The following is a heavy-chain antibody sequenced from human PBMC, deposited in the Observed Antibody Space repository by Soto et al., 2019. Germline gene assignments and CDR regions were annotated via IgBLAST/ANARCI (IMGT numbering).Heavy chain of an antibody. CDR2: ISYDGSNK. CDR3: AKAVLPANEGKSNWFDP. V-gene: IGHV3-30-3*01. CDR1: GFTFSRYA. Sequence: GGSLRLSCAASGFTFSRYAVHWVRQAPGKGLEWVSFISYDGSNKYYADSVKGRFTISRDNSKNTLYLQMNSLRAEDTAVYYCAKAVLPANEGKSNWFDPWGQGTLVTVSS. D-gene: IGHD2-8*01. J-gene: IGHJ5*02.